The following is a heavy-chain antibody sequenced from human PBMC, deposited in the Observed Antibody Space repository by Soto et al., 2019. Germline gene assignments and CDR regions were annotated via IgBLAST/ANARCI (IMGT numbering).Heavy chain of an antibody. J-gene: IGHJ6*02. D-gene: IGHD2-2*01. CDR1: GFTFIKAY. Sequence: GGSLRLSCAASGFTFIKAYMHWVRQAPGKGLECVAVVSYDGSDKYYADSVKGRFTISRDNSKNTLYLQVNSLRTEDTAVYYCAISVVSPPYYYYGMDVWGQGTTVTVSS. CDR2: VSYDGSDK. CDR3: AISVVSPPYYYYGMDV. V-gene: IGHV3-30*03.